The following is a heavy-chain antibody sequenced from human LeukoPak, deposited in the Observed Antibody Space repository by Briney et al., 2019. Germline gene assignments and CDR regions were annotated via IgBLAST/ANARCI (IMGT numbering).Heavy chain of an antibody. CDR3: ARFPRYCSGGSCYSESWYFDY. J-gene: IGHJ4*02. Sequence: PSQTLSLTCTVSGGSISSGDYYWSWIRQPPGKGLEWIVYIYYSGSTYYNPSLKSRVTISVDTSKNQFSLKLSSVTAADTAVYYCARFPRYCSGGSCYSESWYFDYWGQGTLVTVSS. D-gene: IGHD2-15*01. CDR2: IYYSGST. V-gene: IGHV4-30-4*01. CDR1: GGSISSGDYY.